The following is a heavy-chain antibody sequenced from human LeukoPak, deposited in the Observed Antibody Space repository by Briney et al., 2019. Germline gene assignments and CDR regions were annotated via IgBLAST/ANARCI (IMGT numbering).Heavy chain of an antibody. CDR1: GFTFSSYA. V-gene: IGHV3-30*09. CDR2: ISYDGSNK. D-gene: IGHD3-10*01. Sequence: SVGSLRLSCAASGFTFSSYAMHWVRRAPGKGLEWVAVISYDGSNKYYADSVKGRFAISRDNSKNTLYLQMNSLRAEDTAVYYCAREVLTYGSYFDYWGQGTLVTVSS. CDR3: AREVLTYGSYFDY. J-gene: IGHJ4*02.